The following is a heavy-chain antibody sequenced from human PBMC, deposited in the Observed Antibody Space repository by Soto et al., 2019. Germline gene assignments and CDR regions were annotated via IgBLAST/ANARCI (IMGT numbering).Heavy chain of an antibody. V-gene: IGHV1-2*02. CDR2: INPNSGGT. D-gene: IGHD3-22*01. Sequence: ASVKVSCRASGYTFTGYYMHWVRQAPGQGLEWMGWINPNSGGTNYAQKFQGRVTMTRDTSISTAYMELSRLRSDDTAVYYCARGYYDSSGYYVYFYWGQGTLVTVSS. J-gene: IGHJ4*02. CDR3: ARGYYDSSGYYVYFY. CDR1: GYTFTGYY.